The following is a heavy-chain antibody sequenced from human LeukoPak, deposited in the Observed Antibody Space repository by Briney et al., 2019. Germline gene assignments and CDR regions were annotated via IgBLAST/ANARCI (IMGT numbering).Heavy chain of an antibody. CDR2: MNPNSGNT. CDR3: ARGLIVQVVATILDV. CDR1: GYTFTSYD. J-gene: IGHJ6*02. Sequence: ASVKVSCKASGYTFTSYDINWVRQATGQGLEWMGWMNPNSGNTGYAQKFQGRVTMTRNTSISTAYMELSSLRSEDTAMYYCARGLIVQVVATILDVWGQGTTVTVSS. D-gene: IGHD5-12*01. V-gene: IGHV1-8*01.